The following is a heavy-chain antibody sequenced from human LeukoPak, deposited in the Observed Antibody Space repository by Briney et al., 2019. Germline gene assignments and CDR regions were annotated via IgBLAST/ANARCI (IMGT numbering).Heavy chain of an antibody. CDR3: TPLEDIVVVPAAQRGFDY. Sequence: GGSLRLSCTASGFTFGDYAMNWVRQAPGKGLEWVGFIRSKAYGGTTEYAASVKGRFTISRDDSKSIAYLQMNSLKTEDTAVYYCTPLEDIVVVPAAQRGFDYWGQGTLVTVSS. CDR1: GFTFGDYA. CDR2: IRSKAYGGTT. D-gene: IGHD2-2*01. V-gene: IGHV3-49*04. J-gene: IGHJ4*02.